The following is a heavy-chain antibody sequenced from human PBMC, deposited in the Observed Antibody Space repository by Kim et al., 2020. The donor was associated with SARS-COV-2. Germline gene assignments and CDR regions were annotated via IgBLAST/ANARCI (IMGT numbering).Heavy chain of an antibody. V-gene: IGHV1-46*01. J-gene: IGHJ6*02. Sequence: ASVKVSCKASGYTFTSYYMHWVRQAPGQGLEWMGIINPSGGSTSYAQKFQGRVTMTRDTSTSTVYMELSSLRSEDTAVYYCAREINLYYEAPVYYYGMDVWGQATTVTVSS. CDR2: INPSGGST. CDR3: AREINLYYEAPVYYYGMDV. CDR1: GYTFTSYY. D-gene: IGHD3-22*01.